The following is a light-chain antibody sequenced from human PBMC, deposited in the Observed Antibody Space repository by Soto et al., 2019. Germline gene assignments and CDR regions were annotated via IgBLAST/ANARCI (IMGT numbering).Light chain of an antibody. CDR3: HQRQSWPRT. Sequence: EIVLTQSPATLSSFPGDRVTLSCRASQAVNTRLAWYQHKPGQAPRLLIYLTSNRAAGITARFSGSGSETDFTLTISDVEPEDFAVYYWHQRQSWPRTFGQGTKVDIK. J-gene: IGKJ1*01. CDR2: LTS. CDR1: QAVNTR. V-gene: IGKV3-11*01.